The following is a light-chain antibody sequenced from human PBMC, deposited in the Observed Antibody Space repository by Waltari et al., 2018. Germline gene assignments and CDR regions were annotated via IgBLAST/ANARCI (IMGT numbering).Light chain of an antibody. Sequence: EIVLTQSPATLSLSPGESAPLSCRASQCVSNYLAWYQKKPGQAPRLLIHDASKRATGIPARFSGSGSGTDFTLTISSLEAEDFAVYYCQQRSNWPPAITFGQGTRLEIK. CDR1: QCVSNY. CDR3: QQRSNWPPAIT. CDR2: DAS. V-gene: IGKV3-11*01. J-gene: IGKJ5*01.